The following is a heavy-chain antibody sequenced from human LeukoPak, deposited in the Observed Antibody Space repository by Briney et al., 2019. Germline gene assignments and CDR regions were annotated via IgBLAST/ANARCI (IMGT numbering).Heavy chain of an antibody. Sequence: TGGSLRLSCAASGFTFSSYSMNWVRQAPGKGLEWVSSISSSSSYIYYADSVKGRFTISRDNAKNSLYLQMNSLRAEDTAVYYCARDLVGATTRLHWGQGTLVTVSS. D-gene: IGHD1-26*01. CDR1: GFTFSSYS. CDR2: ISSSSSYI. J-gene: IGHJ4*02. CDR3: ARDLVGATTRLH. V-gene: IGHV3-21*01.